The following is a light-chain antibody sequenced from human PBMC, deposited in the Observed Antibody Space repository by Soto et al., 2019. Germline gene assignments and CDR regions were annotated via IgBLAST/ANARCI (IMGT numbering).Light chain of an antibody. CDR1: TGAVTSGHY. J-gene: IGLJ2*01. V-gene: IGLV7-46*01. Sequence: QTVVTQEPSLTVSPGGTVTLTCGSSTGAVTSGHYPYWFQQKPGQAPRTLIYDTSNKHSWTPARFSGSLLGGKAALTLSGAQPEDEAEYYCFLSYSGTREVFGGGTQLTVL. CDR3: FLSYSGTREV. CDR2: DTS.